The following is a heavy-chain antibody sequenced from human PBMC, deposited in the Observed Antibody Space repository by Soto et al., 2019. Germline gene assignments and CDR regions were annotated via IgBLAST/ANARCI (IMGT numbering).Heavy chain of an antibody. Sequence: SVKVSCKASGGTLSSYAISWVRQAPGQGLEWMGGINPIFGTANYAQKFQGRVTITADESTSTAYMELSSLRSEDTAVYYCARVPYCSSTSCPDWFDPWGQGTLVTVSS. V-gene: IGHV1-69*13. CDR3: ARVPYCSSTSCPDWFDP. D-gene: IGHD2-2*01. CDR2: INPIFGTA. J-gene: IGHJ5*02. CDR1: GGTLSSYA.